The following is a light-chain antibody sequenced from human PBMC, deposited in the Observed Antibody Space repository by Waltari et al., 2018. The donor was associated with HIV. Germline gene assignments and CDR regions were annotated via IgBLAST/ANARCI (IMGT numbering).Light chain of an antibody. J-gene: IGLJ3*02. CDR1: SSNIGTKT. CDR3: AAWDDSLNAWV. CDR2: GNH. V-gene: IGLV1-44*01. Sequence: QSVLTQPPSASGTPGQRVTISCSGSSSNIGTKTVNWYQQLPGSAPKFLMYGNHVRPSGVPDRFSGSKSGTSAFLAISGLRSEDEADYYCAAWDDSLNAWVFGGVTKVTVL.